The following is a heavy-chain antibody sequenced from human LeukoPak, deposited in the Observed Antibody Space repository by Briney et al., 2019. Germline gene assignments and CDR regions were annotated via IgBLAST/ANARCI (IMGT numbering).Heavy chain of an antibody. CDR3: AREVETPTVTSDAFDI. J-gene: IGHJ3*02. CDR2: IYTSGST. Sequence: PSETLSLTCTVSGGSISSYYWSWIRQPAGKGLEWIGRIYTSGSTNYNPSLKSRVTMSVDTSKNQFSLKLSSVTAADTAVYYCAREVETPTVTSDAFDIWGQGTMVTVSS. V-gene: IGHV4-4*07. D-gene: IGHD4-17*01. CDR1: GGSISSYY.